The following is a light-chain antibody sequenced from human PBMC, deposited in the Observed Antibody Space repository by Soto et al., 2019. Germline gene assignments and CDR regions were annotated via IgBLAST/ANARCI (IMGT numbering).Light chain of an antibody. CDR3: QQSYSTPPT. J-gene: IGKJ1*01. V-gene: IGKV1-39*01. Sequence: DIQMTQSQSSLSASVGDRVTITCRASQSISSYLNWYQQKPGKAPKLLIYAASSLQSGVPSRLSGSGSGTDFTLTISSLQPEDFATYYCQQSYSTPPTFGQGTKVDIK. CDR2: AAS. CDR1: QSISSY.